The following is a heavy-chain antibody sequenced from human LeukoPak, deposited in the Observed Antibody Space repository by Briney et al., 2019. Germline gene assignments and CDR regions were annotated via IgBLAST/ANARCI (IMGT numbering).Heavy chain of an antibody. Sequence: PGGSLRLSCAASGFTVSSNYMSWVRQAPGKGLEWVSVIYSGGSTYYADSVKGRFTISRDNPKNTLYLQMNSLRAEDTAVYYCARGRSGDPYFDYWGQGTLVTVSS. CDR2: IYSGGST. V-gene: IGHV3-66*01. CDR3: ARGRSGDPYFDY. J-gene: IGHJ4*02. CDR1: GFTVSSNY. D-gene: IGHD2-15*01.